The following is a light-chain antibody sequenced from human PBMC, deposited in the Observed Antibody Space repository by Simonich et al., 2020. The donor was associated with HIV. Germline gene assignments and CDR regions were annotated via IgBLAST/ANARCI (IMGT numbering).Light chain of an antibody. Sequence: DIVMTQSLDSLAVSLGERATINCKSSQSVLYSSNNKNYLAWYQQKPGPPPKLRIYWASTRESGVPDRFSGSGAGTDVTLTISSLQAEDVAVYYCQQYYSTPPITFGGGTKVEIK. J-gene: IGKJ4*01. CDR3: QQYYSTPPIT. CDR1: QSVLYSSNNKNY. V-gene: IGKV4-1*01. CDR2: WAS.